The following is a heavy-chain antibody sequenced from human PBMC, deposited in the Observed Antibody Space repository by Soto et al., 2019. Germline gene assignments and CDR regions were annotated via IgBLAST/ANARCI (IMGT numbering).Heavy chain of an antibody. J-gene: IGHJ4*02. CDR3: AKGNGYCSGGSCEHHFDY. D-gene: IGHD2-15*01. V-gene: IGHV3-23*01. Sequence: GGSLRLSCVGSGFSFSNYGMSWVRQAPGKGLEWVSAISGSGGSTYYADSVKGRFTISRDNSKNTLYLQMNSLRAEDTAVYYCAKGNGYCSGGSCEHHFDYWGQGTLVTVSS. CDR1: GFSFSNYG. CDR2: ISGSGGST.